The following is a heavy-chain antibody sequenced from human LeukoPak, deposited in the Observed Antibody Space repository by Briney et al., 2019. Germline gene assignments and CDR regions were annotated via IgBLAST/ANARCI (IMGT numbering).Heavy chain of an antibody. CDR2: INHSGST. D-gene: IGHD2-2*01. Sequence: SETLSLTCAVYGGSFSGYYWSWIRQPPGKGLNWIGEINHSGSTNYNPSLKSRVTISVDTSKIQFSLKLSSVTAADTAVYYCARPGDCSSTSCSGYMDVWGKGTTVTVSS. CDR1: GGSFSGYY. V-gene: IGHV4-34*01. J-gene: IGHJ6*03. CDR3: ARPGDCSSTSCSGYMDV.